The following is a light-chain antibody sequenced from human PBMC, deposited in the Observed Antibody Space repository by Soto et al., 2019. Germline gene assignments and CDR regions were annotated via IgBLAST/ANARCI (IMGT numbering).Light chain of an antibody. CDR3: QQYNRYAVT. CDR2: DAS. Sequence: DIHMTQSPSTLSASVGDRFTITCRASQSASTFLDWYQQKPGQAPKLLIYDASTLQSGVPSRFSASGSGTESALTISGLKNDDFEVYYCQQYNRYAVTFGQGTKVDIK. V-gene: IGKV1-5*01. CDR1: QSASTF. J-gene: IGKJ1*01.